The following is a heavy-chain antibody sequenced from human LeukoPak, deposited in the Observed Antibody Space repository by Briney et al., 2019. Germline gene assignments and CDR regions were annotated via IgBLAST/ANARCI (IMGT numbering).Heavy chain of an antibody. V-gene: IGHV3-23*01. CDR3: AKWGDYDVLTGYYVSDY. Sequence: PGASLRLSCAASGFTFSNYAMSWVRQPPGKGLEWVSAITGGGSGIYYADSMKSRFTISRDNSKNTLYLQINSLRAEDTAVYYCAKWGDYDVLTGYYVSDYWGQGTLVTVSS. CDR1: GFTFSNYA. CDR2: ITGGGSGI. D-gene: IGHD3-9*01. J-gene: IGHJ4*02.